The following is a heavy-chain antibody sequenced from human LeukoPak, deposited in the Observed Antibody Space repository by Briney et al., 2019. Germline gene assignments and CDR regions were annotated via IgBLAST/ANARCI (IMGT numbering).Heavy chain of an antibody. Sequence: GESLKISCKGSGYSFTTYWIGWVRQMPGKGLEWMGIIYPRDSDTRYSPSFQGQVTISDDTSISTAYLRWSSLKASDTAMYYCARAVGLYYFDYWGQGTLVTVSS. CDR1: GYSFTTYW. J-gene: IGHJ4*02. CDR3: ARAVGLYYFDY. CDR2: IYPRDSDT. V-gene: IGHV5-51*01. D-gene: IGHD1-26*01.